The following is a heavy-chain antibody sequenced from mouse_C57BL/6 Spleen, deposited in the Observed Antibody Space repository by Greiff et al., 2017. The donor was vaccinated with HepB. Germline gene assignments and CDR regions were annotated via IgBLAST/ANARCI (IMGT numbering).Heavy chain of an antibody. J-gene: IGHJ1*03. V-gene: IGHV1-26*01. CDR2: INPNNGGT. CDR3: AREGLRRASYFDV. D-gene: IGHD2-4*01. CDR1: GYTFTDYY. Sequence: VQLQQSGPELVKPGASVKISCKASGYTFTDYYMNWVKQSHGKSLEWIGDINPNNGGTSYNQKFKGKATLTVDKSSSTAYMELRSLTSEDSAVYYCAREGLRRASYFDVWGTGTTVTVSS.